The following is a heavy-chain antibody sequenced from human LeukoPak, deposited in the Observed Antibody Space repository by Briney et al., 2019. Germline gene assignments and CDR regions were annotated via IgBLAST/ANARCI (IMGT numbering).Heavy chain of an antibody. V-gene: IGHV3-7*01. J-gene: IGHJ4*02. D-gene: IGHD1-26*01. CDR2: IKQDGSEK. Sequence: GGSLRLSCATSGFTFSSHWMSWVRQAPGKGLEWVANIKQDGSEKYYVDSVRGRFTISRDNAKNSLYLQMNSLRAEDTAAYYCARGGGSYYYYWGQGSLVTVSP. CDR3: ARGGGSYYYY. CDR1: GFTFSSHW.